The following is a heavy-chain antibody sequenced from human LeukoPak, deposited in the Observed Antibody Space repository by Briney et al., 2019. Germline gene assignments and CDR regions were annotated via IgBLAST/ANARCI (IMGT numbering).Heavy chain of an antibody. CDR3: ARDLVGYYYDSSGSY. D-gene: IGHD3-22*01. CDR1: GYTFTGYY. Sequence: ASVKVSCKASGYTFTGYYMHWVRQAPGQGLEWMGWINPNSGGTNYAQKFQGRVTMTRDTSISTAYMELSRLRSDDTAVYYCARDLVGYYYDSSGSYWGQGTLVTVSS. J-gene: IGHJ4*02. CDR2: INPNSGGT. V-gene: IGHV1-2*02.